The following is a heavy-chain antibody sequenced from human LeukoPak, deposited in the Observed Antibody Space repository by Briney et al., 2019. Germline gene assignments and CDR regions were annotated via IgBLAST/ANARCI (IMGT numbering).Heavy chain of an antibody. D-gene: IGHD5-18*01. CDR2: IYYSGST. CDR3: AGGGYSCDNWFDP. V-gene: IGHV4-59*01. Sequence: SETLSLTCTVSGGSISSYYWSWIRQPPGKGLEWIGYIYYSGSTNYNPSLKSRVTISVDTSKNQFSLKLSSVTAADTAVYYCAGGGYSCDNWFDPWGQGTLVTVSS. J-gene: IGHJ5*02. CDR1: GGSISSYY.